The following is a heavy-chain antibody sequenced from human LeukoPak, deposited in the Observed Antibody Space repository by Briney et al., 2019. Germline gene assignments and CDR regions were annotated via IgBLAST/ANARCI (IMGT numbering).Heavy chain of an antibody. CDR1: GFTFSSYE. V-gene: IGHV3-48*03. D-gene: IGHD6-13*01. CDR2: ISTSGSTI. J-gene: IGHJ4*02. Sequence: GGSLRLSCAASGFTFSSYEMNWVRQAPGKGLDGVSYISTSGSTIYYADSVKGRFTISRDNAKNSLYLQMNSLRAEDTAVYYCATSRGSWPDYFDYWGQGTLVTVSS. CDR3: ATSRGSWPDYFDY.